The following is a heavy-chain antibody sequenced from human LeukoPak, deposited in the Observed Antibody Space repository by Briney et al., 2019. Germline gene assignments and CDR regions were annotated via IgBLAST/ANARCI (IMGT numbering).Heavy chain of an antibody. CDR3: TRYNNDHFDY. CDR1: GFTFRGYG. D-gene: IGHD1-14*01. J-gene: IGHJ4*02. CDR2: IAYDGSRA. V-gene: IGHV3-33*01. Sequence: GGSLRLSCAGSGFTFRGYGMHWFRQSPGKGLDGVAVIAYDGSRAFYADSVKGRFTISRDNSKNTMSVQMDDLRAEDTAVYYCTRYNNDHFDYWGQGTLVTVSS.